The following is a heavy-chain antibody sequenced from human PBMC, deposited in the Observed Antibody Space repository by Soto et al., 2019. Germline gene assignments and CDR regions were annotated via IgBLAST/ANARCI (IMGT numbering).Heavy chain of an antibody. CDR1: GFTFSDYY. CDR3: ARAYSDAFDI. Sequence: PGGPLRLSCAASGFTFSDYYLTWIRQAPGTGLEWVSYISSSGTGIYYPDSMKGRFTISRDNAKKSLYLQMSSLRAEDTAVYYCARAYSDAFDIWGQGTMVTVSS. J-gene: IGHJ3*02. D-gene: IGHD2-15*01. CDR2: ISSSGTGI. V-gene: IGHV3-11*01.